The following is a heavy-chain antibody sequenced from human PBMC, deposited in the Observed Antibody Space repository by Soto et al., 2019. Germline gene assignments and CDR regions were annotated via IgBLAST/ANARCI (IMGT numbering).Heavy chain of an antibody. V-gene: IGHV4-39*01. J-gene: IGHJ4*02. CDR2: IYYSGST. CDR1: GDSMSSSDYY. D-gene: IGHD6-19*01. CDR3: ARRTVNIRTFYSGLKTHCFDY. Sequence: QLQLHESGPGLVKPSETLSLTCAVSGDSMSSSDYYWGWIRQPPGKGLEWIGSIYYSGSTSYNPSLQSQVAISVDSPKNQFSLKLKSVTAADTAIYYCARRTVNIRTFYSGLKTHCFDYWGQGAPVTVSS.